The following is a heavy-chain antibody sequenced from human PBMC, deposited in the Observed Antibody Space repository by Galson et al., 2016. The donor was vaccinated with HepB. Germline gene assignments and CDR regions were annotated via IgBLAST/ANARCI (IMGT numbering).Heavy chain of an antibody. V-gene: IGHV4-61*02. Sequence: TLSLTCTVSGGSISSGSHSWSWTRQPAGKGLEWIGRIYTSGSTNYNPSLKSRVTISVDTSKNQFSLKLSSVTAADTAVYYCARDNWSLLRAFDIWGQGTMVTVSS. CDR3: ARDNWSLLRAFDI. D-gene: IGHD3-3*01. CDR1: GGSISSGSHS. J-gene: IGHJ3*02. CDR2: IYTSGST.